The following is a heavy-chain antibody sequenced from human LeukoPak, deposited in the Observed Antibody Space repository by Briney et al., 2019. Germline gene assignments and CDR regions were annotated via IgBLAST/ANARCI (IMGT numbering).Heavy chain of an antibody. Sequence: GGSLRLSCAASGFTFSSYWMTWVRQAPGKGLEWVANIKQDGSEKYYVDSVKGRFTISRDNAKNSLYLQMNSLRAEDMALYYLAKDISGGSHGGFDYWGQGTLVTVSS. J-gene: IGHJ4*02. D-gene: IGHD2-15*01. V-gene: IGHV3-7*03. CDR3: AKDISGGSHGGFDY. CDR2: IKQDGSEK. CDR1: GFTFSSYW.